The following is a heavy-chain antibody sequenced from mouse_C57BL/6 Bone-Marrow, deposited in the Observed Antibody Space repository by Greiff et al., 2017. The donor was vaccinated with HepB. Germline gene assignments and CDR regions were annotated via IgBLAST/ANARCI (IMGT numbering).Heavy chain of an antibody. CDR1: GYAFSSSW. D-gene: IGHD1-1*01. CDR3: ARITTVVAEGYFDV. CDR2: IYPGDGDT. V-gene: IGHV1-82*01. J-gene: IGHJ1*03. Sequence: VQLQQSGPELVKPGASVKISCKASGYAFSSSWMNWVKQRPGKGLEWIGRIYPGDGDTNYNGKFKGKATLTADKSSSTAYMQLSSLTSEDSAVYFCARITTVVAEGYFDVWGTGTTVTVSS.